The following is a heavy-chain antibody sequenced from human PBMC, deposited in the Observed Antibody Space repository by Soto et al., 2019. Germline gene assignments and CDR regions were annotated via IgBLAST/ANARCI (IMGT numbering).Heavy chain of an antibody. V-gene: IGHV1-69*13. D-gene: IGHD4-17*01. Sequence: QVQLVQSGAEVKKPGSSVKVSCKASGGTFSTYGINWVRLDPGQGLEWMGWIIPKFGTTKNAQKFQGRVTLTADESTNTAYMELKYLRSEDTAVYFCAREVDPYYGGNSLSLDYWGQGTLVTVSS. CDR1: GGTFSTYG. CDR3: AREVDPYYGGNSLSLDY. CDR2: IIPKFGTT. J-gene: IGHJ4*02.